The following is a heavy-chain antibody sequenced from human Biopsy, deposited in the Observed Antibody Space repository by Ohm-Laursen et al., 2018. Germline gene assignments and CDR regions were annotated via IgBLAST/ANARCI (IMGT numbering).Heavy chain of an antibody. Sequence: ASVKVSCKASGYTFTTYYIHWVRQAPGQGLVCMGIINPGGNSTSYTQNFQGRVTMTWDTSTTTVYMNLSSLRSEDTAVYYCFFASGDYWGQGTLVTVPS. CDR2: INPGGNST. V-gene: IGHV1-46*01. CDR1: GYTFTTYY. CDR3: FFASGDY. J-gene: IGHJ4*02.